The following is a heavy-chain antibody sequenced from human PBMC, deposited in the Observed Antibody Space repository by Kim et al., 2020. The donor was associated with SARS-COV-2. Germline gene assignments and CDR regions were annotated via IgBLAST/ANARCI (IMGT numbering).Heavy chain of an antibody. J-gene: IGHJ4*02. CDR2: INPSGGST. V-gene: IGHV1-46*01. CDR3: ARVGTYYYGSGSYWEDY. CDR1: GYTFTSYY. Sequence: ASVKVSCKASGYTFTSYYMHWVRQAPGQGLEWMGIINPSGGSTSYAQKFQGRVTMTRDTSTSTVYMELSSLRSEDTAVYYCARVGTYYYGSGSYWEDYWGQGTLVTVSS. D-gene: IGHD3-10*01.